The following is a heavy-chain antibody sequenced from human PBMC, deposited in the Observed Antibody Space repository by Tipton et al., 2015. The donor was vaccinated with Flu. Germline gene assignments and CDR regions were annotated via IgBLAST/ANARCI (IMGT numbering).Heavy chain of an antibody. CDR2: IDSDGTST. D-gene: IGHD3-10*01. J-gene: IGHJ3*02. CDR1: GFTISSDW. V-gene: IGHV3-74*01. Sequence: SLRLSCAASGFTISSDWMHWVRQAPGKGLVWVSRIDSDGTSTSYADSVEGRLTISRDTAKNTVYLQMSSLIVEDTAVYYCTRAHGESGWGAFDIGGQATMVTVS. CDR3: TRAHGESGWGAFDI.